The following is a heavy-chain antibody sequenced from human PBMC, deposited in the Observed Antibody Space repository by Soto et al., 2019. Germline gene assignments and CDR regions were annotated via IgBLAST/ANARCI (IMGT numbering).Heavy chain of an antibody. CDR3: ARDMEKGGGSAGFDY. CDR1: GYTFTVYY. D-gene: IGHD1-26*01. CDR2: INPKSGGT. J-gene: IGHJ4*02. Sequence: ASVKVSCKASGYTFTVYYMHWVRQAPGQGLEWMGWINPKSGGTMYPQKFQGRVTMTWDTSISTAYMALTRLRSDDTAVYYCARDMEKGGGSAGFDYWGQGTLVTVST. V-gene: IGHV1-2*02.